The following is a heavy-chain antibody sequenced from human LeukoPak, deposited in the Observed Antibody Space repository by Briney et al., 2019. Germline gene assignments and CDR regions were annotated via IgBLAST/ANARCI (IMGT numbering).Heavy chain of an antibody. CDR3: ATIYVDTAMVPYFDY. D-gene: IGHD5-18*01. CDR1: GYTFTSYD. Sequence: ASVKVSCKASGYTFTSYDINWVRQATGQGLEWMGWMNPNSGNTGYAQKFQGRVTMTRNTSISTAYMELSSLRSEDTAVYYCATIYVDTAMVPYFDYWGQGTLVTVSS. V-gene: IGHV1-8*01. CDR2: MNPNSGNT. J-gene: IGHJ4*02.